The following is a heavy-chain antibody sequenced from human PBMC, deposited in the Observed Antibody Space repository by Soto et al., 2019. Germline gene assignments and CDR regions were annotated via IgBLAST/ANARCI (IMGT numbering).Heavy chain of an antibody. Sequence: GGSLRLSCAASGFTFSSYSMNWVRQAPGKGLEWVSYISSSSSTIYYADSVKGRFTISRDNAKNSLYLQMNSLRAEDTAVYYCARVSGITGNASDIWGQGTMVTVSS. CDR1: GFTFSSYS. CDR2: ISSSSSTI. CDR3: ARVSGITGNASDI. J-gene: IGHJ3*02. V-gene: IGHV3-48*01. D-gene: IGHD1-20*01.